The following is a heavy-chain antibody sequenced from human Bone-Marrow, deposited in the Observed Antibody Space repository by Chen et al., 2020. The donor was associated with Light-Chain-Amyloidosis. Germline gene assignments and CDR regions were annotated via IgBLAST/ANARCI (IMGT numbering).Heavy chain of an antibody. J-gene: IGHJ4*02. Sequence: EAKLQQSGPEVKKPGESLKLSCQGSGYTFPNYWIGWVRQMPGKGLEWRGVIYPDDSDARYSPSFEGQVTISADKSITTAYRQWRSLKASDTAMYYCARRRDGYNFDYWGQGTLVTVSS. CDR1: GYTFPNYW. CDR2: IYPDDSDA. CDR3: ARRRDGYNFDY. V-gene: IGHV5-51*01. D-gene: IGHD5-12*01.